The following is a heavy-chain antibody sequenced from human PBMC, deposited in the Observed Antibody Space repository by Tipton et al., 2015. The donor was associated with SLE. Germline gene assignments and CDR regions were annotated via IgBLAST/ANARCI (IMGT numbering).Heavy chain of an antibody. CDR1: GGSFSGYY. CDR3: ARGAPPTFY. CDR2: INHSGST. J-gene: IGHJ4*02. V-gene: IGHV4-34*01. Sequence: TLFLTCAVYGGSFSGYYWSWIRQPPGKGLEWIGEINHSGSTNYNPSLKSRVTISVDTSKNQFSLKLSSVTAADTAVYYCARGAPPTFYWGRGLLATVSS.